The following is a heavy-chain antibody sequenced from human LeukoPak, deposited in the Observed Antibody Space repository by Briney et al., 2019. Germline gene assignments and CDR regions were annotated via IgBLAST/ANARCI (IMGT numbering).Heavy chain of an antibody. D-gene: IGHD2-15*01. CDR1: GGAFSDYS. J-gene: IGHJ4*02. CDR2: IIPILNVP. V-gene: IGHV1-69*04. CDR3: ARDRPRARYFDY. Sequence: GASVKVSCKASGGAFSDYSISWVRQAPGQGLEWMGRIIPILNVPNYAQKFEGRVTITADKSTSTAYMELSSLKSEDTAVYFCARDRPRARYFDYWGQGTLVIVSS.